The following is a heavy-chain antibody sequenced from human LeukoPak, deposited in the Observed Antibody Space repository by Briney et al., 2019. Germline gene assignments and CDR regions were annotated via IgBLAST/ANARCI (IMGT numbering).Heavy chain of an antibody. Sequence: SGGSLRLSCAASGFTFSRYGMHWVRQAPGKGLEWVAVIWYDGSVKYYADSVMGRFTISKDNSRNMLYLQMNSLRAEDTAVYYCAKDPYYDSSGYFDYWGQGTLVTVSS. CDR1: GFTFSRYG. CDR3: AKDPYYDSSGYFDY. V-gene: IGHV3-33*06. J-gene: IGHJ4*02. CDR2: IWYDGSVK. D-gene: IGHD3-22*01.